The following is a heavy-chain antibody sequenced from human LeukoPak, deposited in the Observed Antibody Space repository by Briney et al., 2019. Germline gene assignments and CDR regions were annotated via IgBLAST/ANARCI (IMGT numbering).Heavy chain of an antibody. J-gene: IGHJ5*02. CDR2: ISGSGGST. V-gene: IGHV3-23*01. Sequence: PGGSLRLSCSASGFTFSSYAMSWVRQAPGKGLEWVSAISGSGGSTYYADSVKGRFTISRDNSKNTLYLQMNSLRAEDTAVYYCAKDKGSSWYWWFDPWGQGTLVTVSS. D-gene: IGHD6-13*01. CDR1: GFTFSSYA. CDR3: AKDKGSSWYWWFDP.